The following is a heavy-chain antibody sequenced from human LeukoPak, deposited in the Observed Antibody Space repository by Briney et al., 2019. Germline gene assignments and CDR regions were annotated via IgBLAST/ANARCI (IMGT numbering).Heavy chain of an antibody. CDR3: ASPSVVVPALDY. D-gene: IGHD2-2*01. J-gene: IGHJ4*02. Sequence: SETLSLTCAVYGGSFSGYYWSWIRQPPGKGLEWIGEINHSGSTNYNPSLKSRVTISVDTSKNQFSLKLSSVTAADTAVYYCASPSVVVPALDYWGQGTLVTVSS. CDR2: INHSGST. V-gene: IGHV4-34*01. CDR1: GGSFSGYY.